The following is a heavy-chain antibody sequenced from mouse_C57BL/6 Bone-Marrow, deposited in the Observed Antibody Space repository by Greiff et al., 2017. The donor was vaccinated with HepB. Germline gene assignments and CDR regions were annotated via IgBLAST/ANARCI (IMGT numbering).Heavy chain of an antibody. Sequence: QVTLKVSGPGILQPSQTLSLTCSFSGFSLSTFGMGVGWIRQSSGKGLEWLAHIWWDDDKYYNPALKSRLTISKATSKNQVFLKIAYVDTADTATYYCARIMGSSIYYAMDYWGQGTSVTVSS. CDR2: IWWDDDK. V-gene: IGHV8-8*01. CDR3: ARIMGSSIYYAMDY. CDR1: GFSLSTFGMG. D-gene: IGHD1-1*01. J-gene: IGHJ4*01.